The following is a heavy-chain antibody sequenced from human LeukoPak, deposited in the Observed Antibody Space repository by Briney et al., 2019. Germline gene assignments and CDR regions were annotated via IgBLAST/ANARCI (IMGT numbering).Heavy chain of an antibody. D-gene: IGHD3-22*01. Sequence: SVKVSCKASGGTFSSYAISWVRQAPGQGLEWMGGIIPIFGTANYAQEFQGRVTITADESTSTAYMELSSLRSEDTAVYYCARGKSSVYLFFDYGGQGPLVTVSS. J-gene: IGHJ4*02. CDR2: IIPIFGTA. V-gene: IGHV1-69*13. CDR3: ARGKSSVYLFFDY. CDR1: GGTFSSYA.